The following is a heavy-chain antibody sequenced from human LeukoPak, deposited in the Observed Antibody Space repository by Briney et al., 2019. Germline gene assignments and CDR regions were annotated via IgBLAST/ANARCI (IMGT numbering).Heavy chain of an antibody. CDR3: AKDRTARLEDAFDI. V-gene: IGHV3-23*01. CDR1: GFTSNYYG. J-gene: IGHJ3*02. CDR2: VSHSGVHT. D-gene: IGHD6-6*01. Sequence: SGGSLRLSCAASGFTSNYYGMSWVRQAPGKGLEWVSGVSHSGVHTYYADSVKGRFTISRDNSKKTVYLQMNSLRAEDTAVYYCAKDRTARLEDAFDIWGQGTMVTVSS.